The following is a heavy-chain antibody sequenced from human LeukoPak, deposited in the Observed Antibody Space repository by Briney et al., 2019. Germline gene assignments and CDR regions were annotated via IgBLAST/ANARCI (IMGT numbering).Heavy chain of an antibody. Sequence: SETLSLTCTVSGGSISSYYWRWIRQPPGKGLEWIAEIDHSGRTNSNASLKSRVTISVDMSKSQFSLRLSSVTAADTAVYYCARKSIVTAGRKPYDVWDQGTLVTVSP. CDR2: IDHSGRT. V-gene: IGHV4-34*01. J-gene: IGHJ4*02. CDR3: ARKSIVTAGRKPYDV. D-gene: IGHD6-13*01. CDR1: GGSISSYY.